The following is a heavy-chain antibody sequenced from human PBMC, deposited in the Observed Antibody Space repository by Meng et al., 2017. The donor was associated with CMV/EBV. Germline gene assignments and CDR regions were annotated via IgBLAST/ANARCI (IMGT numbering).Heavy chain of an antibody. J-gene: IGHJ6*02. CDR3: ARGGTTSYPYGMDV. Sequence: GGSLRLSCAASGFTVSSNYISWVRQAPGKGLEWVSVIYSGGSTYYADSVKGRFTISRDNSKNTLYLQMNSLRAEDTAVYYCARGGTTSYPYGMDVWGQGTTVTVSS. CDR1: GFTVSSNY. V-gene: IGHV3-53*01. CDR2: IYSGGST. D-gene: IGHD4-11*01.